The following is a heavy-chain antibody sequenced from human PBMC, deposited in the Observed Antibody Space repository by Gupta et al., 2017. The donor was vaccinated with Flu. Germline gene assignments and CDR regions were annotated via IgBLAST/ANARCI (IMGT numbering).Heavy chain of an antibody. D-gene: IGHD6-13*01. CDR2: ISWNRNAI. J-gene: IGHJ4*02. V-gene: IGHV3-9*01. CDR1: DDFA. Sequence: DDFAMHWVRQAPGKGLEWVSGISWNRNAIAYADSVKGRFTVSRDNAKNSLYLQLNSLRPEDTALYFCVKESLSSSWALFDFWGQGTRVTVSS. CDR3: VKESLSSSWALFDF.